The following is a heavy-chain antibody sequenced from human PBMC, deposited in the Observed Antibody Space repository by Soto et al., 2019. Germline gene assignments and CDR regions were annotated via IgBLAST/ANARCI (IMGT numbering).Heavy chain of an antibody. V-gene: IGHV4-34*01. CDR1: GGSFSGYY. CDR3: ARGRGRVSSWYEAYYFDY. J-gene: IGHJ4*02. CDR2: INHSGST. D-gene: IGHD6-13*01. Sequence: SETLSLTCAVYGGSFSGYYWSWIRQPPGKGLEWIGEINHSGSTNYNPSLKSRVTISVDTSKNQFSLKLSSVTAADTAGYYCARGRGRVSSWYEAYYFDYWGQGTLVTVSS.